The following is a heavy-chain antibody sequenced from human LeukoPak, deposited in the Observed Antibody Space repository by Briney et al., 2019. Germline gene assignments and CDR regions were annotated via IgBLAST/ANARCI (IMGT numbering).Heavy chain of an antibody. V-gene: IGHV4-59*01. CDR3: ARAGYSYGTGYYFDY. Sequence: SETLSLTCAVYGGSISSYYWSWIRLPPGKGLEGSGYIYYTGATYYNPSLKSRVTISLDTSKNQFSLKLSSVTAADAAVYYCARAGYSYGTGYYFDYWGQGALVTVSS. CDR1: GGSISSYY. CDR2: IYYTGAT. D-gene: IGHD5-18*01. J-gene: IGHJ4*02.